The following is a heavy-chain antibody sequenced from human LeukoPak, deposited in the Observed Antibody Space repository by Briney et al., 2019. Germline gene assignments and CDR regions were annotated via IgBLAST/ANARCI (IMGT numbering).Heavy chain of an antibody. V-gene: IGHV3-7*04. Sequence: GGSLRLSCAASGFTFSTYWMICVRQAPGKGLEWVANIKEDGSEINYADSVRGRFTISRDNAKNSLYLQMNSLRAEDTAVYYCARGYTCGYWGQGTLVIVSS. J-gene: IGHJ4*02. CDR3: ARGYTCGY. CDR2: IKEDGSEI. D-gene: IGHD5-18*01. CDR1: GFTFSTYW.